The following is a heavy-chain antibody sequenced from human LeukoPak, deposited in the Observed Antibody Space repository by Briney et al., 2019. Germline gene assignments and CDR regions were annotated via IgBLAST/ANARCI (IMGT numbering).Heavy chain of an antibody. CDR2: ISWNSGSI. D-gene: IGHD3-16*01. V-gene: IGHV3-9*01. Sequence: QTGGSLRLSCAASGFTFDDYAMHWVRQAPGKGLERVSGISWNSGSIGYADSVKGRFTISRDNAKNSLYLQMNSLRAEDTALYYCAKDMGRYYYYYMDVWGKGTTVTVSS. CDR1: GFTFDDYA. CDR3: AKDMGRYYYYYMDV. J-gene: IGHJ6*03.